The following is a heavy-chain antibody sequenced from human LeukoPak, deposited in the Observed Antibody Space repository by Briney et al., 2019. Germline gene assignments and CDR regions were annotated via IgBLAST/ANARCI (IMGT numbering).Heavy chain of an antibody. CDR3: AKDYSSGWYRVFDY. J-gene: IGHJ4*02. Sequence: GGSLRLSCAASGFTFSSYGMHWVRKAPGKGLGWVAVISYDGSNKYYADSVKGRFTISRDNSKNTLYLQMNSLRAEDTAVYYCAKDYSSGWYRVFDYWGQGTLVTVSS. V-gene: IGHV3-30*18. D-gene: IGHD6-19*01. CDR2: ISYDGSNK. CDR1: GFTFSSYG.